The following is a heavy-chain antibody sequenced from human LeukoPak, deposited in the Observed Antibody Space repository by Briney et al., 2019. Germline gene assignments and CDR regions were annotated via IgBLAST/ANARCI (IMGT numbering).Heavy chain of an antibody. V-gene: IGHV4-59*11. CDR1: GGSISSHY. CDR3: ARDGYYDSSGYFISDYYYMDV. Sequence: SETLSLTCTVSGGSISSHYWSWIRQPPGEGLEWIGYIYYSGSTNYNPSLKSRVTISVDTSKNQFSLKLSSVTAADTAVYYCARDGYYDSSGYFISDYYYMDVWGKGTTVTVSS. D-gene: IGHD3-22*01. J-gene: IGHJ6*03. CDR2: IYYSGST.